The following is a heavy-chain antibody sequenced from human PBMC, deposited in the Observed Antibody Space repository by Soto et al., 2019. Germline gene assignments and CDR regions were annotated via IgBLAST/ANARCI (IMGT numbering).Heavy chain of an antibody. D-gene: IGHD1-1*01. CDR2: IYATGTT. V-gene: IGHV4-4*07. CDR1: GASISGFY. J-gene: IGHJ5*02. CDR3: ARDGTKALRDCLDP. Sequence: PSETLSLTCTVSGASISGFYWSWIRKSAGKGLEWIGRIYATGTTDYNPSLKSRVMMSVDTSKKRFSLKLRSVTAADTAVYYCARDGTKALRDCLDPSGKG.